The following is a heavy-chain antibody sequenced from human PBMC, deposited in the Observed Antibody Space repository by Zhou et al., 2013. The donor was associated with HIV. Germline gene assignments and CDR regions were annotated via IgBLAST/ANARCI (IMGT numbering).Heavy chain of an antibody. Sequence: QVQLVQSAAEVKKPGASMKVSCKASGYIFTNYGISWVRQAPGQGLEWMGWINAYSGDTNYAQNLQGRVTMTTDTSTTTAYMELKSLRSDDTAVYYXARMDIVVVPAAPTPHYYYYMDVWGKGTTVTVSS. CDR1: GYIFTNYG. D-gene: IGHD2-2*03. CDR3: ARMDIVVVPAAPTPHYYYYMDV. J-gene: IGHJ6*03. V-gene: IGHV1-18*01. CDR2: INAYSGDT.